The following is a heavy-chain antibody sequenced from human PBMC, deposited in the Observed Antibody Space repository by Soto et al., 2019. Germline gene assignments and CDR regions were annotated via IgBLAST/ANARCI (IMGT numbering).Heavy chain of an antibody. CDR1: GFTFSSYA. D-gene: IGHD6-13*01. CDR3: AKSPSIYSSSWFDY. J-gene: IGHJ4*02. V-gene: IGHV3-23*01. Sequence: GGSLRLSCAASGFTFSSYAMSWVRQAPGKGLEWVSAISGSGGSTYYADSVKGRFTISRDSSKNTLYLQMNSLRAEDTAVYYCAKSPSIYSSSWFDYWGQGTLVTVSS. CDR2: ISGSGGST.